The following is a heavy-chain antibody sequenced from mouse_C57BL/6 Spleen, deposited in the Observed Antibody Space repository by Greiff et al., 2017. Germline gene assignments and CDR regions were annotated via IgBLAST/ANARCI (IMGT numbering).Heavy chain of an antibody. CDR3: ARGCDFDY. CDR1: GFTFSSYA. Sequence: EVKLEESGGGLVKPGGSLKLSCAASGFTFSSYAMSWVRQTPEKRLEWVATISDGGSYTYSPDNVKGRFTISRDNAKNNLYLQMSHLKSEDTAMYYCARGCDFDYWGQGTTLTVSS. V-gene: IGHV5-4*03. J-gene: IGHJ2*01. D-gene: IGHD3-3*01. CDR2: ISDGGSYT.